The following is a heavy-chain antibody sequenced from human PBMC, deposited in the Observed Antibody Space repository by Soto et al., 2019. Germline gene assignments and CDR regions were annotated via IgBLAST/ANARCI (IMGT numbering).Heavy chain of an antibody. D-gene: IGHD4-17*01. J-gene: IGHJ4*02. CDR3: ARGRSTTVLTHGSLYFDY. V-gene: IGHV3-30*04. CDR2: ISFDGSKT. CDR1: GFSFSSYA. Sequence: QVQLVESGGGVVQPGRSLRLSCAASGFSFSSYAMHWVRQAPGKGLEWVAVISFDGSKTYYADSVKGRFTFSRDNPKNTLFLQNSLRAEDTAVYFCARGRSTTVLTHGSLYFDYSGQGTLVIVSS.